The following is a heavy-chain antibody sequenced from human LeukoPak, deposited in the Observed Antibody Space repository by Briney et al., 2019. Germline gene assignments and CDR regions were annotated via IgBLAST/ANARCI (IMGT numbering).Heavy chain of an antibody. Sequence: GGSLRLSCAASGFTFSGYAMTWVRQAPGKGLEWVSAISATGDNTFYADSVKGRFTISRDNSKNTLYLQMNSLNAEDTAVYYCTTDREYCSGGSCYHNYYYYGVDVWGQGTTVTVSS. CDR2: ISATGDNT. J-gene: IGHJ6*02. CDR3: TTDREYCSGGSCYHNYYYYGVDV. D-gene: IGHD2-15*01. V-gene: IGHV3-23*01. CDR1: GFTFSGYA.